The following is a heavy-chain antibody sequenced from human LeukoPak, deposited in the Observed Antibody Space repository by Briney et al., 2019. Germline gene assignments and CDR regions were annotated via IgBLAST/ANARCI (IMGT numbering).Heavy chain of an antibody. D-gene: IGHD3-10*01. Sequence: GGSLRLSCAASGFTFSSYGMHWVRQAPGKGLEWVAFIRYDGSNKYYADSVKGRFTISRDNSKNTLYLQMNSLRAEDTAVYYCARLRLLFGSFDYWGQGTLVTVSS. CDR2: IRYDGSNK. CDR1: GFTFSSYG. CDR3: ARLRLLFGSFDY. J-gene: IGHJ4*02. V-gene: IGHV3-30*02.